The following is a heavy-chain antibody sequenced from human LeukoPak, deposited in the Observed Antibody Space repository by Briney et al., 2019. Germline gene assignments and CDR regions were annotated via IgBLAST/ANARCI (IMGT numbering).Heavy chain of an antibody. CDR1: GFSVSRNY. Sequence: GGSLRLSCAASGFSVSRNYMSWVRQAPGKGLEWVSVFYSGGSTYYADSVKGRFTISRDNSKNTLYLQMNSPRAEDTAVYYCARDSYYGSGSYYRYTFDYWGQGTLVTVSS. J-gene: IGHJ4*02. CDR3: ARDSYYGSGSYYRYTFDY. V-gene: IGHV3-53*01. D-gene: IGHD3-10*01. CDR2: FYSGGST.